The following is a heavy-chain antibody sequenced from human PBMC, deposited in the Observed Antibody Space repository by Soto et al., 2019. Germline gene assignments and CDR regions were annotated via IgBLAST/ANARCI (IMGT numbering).Heavy chain of an antibody. Sequence: LKISCKASGYIIKNYWIGWVRQMPGQGLEWMGIIFPDDSDTRYSPSFQGHVTISVDKSISTAYVQWSSLKASDSAIYYCFRGGVTSRTFDYWGQGTLVTSPQ. D-gene: IGHD3-16*01. V-gene: IGHV5-51*01. J-gene: IGHJ4*02. CDR2: IFPDDSDT. CDR3: FRGGVTSRTFDY. CDR1: GYIIKNYW.